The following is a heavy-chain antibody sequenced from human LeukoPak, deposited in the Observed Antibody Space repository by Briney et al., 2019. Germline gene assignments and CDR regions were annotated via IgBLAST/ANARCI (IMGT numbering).Heavy chain of an antibody. V-gene: IGHV5-51*01. D-gene: IGHD1-26*01. CDR1: GYSFTNYW. Sequence: GESLKISCKGSGYSFTNYWIGWVRQMPGKGLEWMGVIYPGDSDTRYSPSFQGQVTISADKSISTAYLQWSSLKASDTAMYYCARHLGYGGSYRRAFDIWGQGTMVTVSS. J-gene: IGHJ3*02. CDR2: IYPGDSDT. CDR3: ARHLGYGGSYRRAFDI.